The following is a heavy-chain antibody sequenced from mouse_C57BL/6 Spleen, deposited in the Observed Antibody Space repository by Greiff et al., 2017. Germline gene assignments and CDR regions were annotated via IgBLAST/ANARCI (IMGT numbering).Heavy chain of an antibody. D-gene: IGHD1-1*01. CDR2: IHPSDSDT. V-gene: IGHV1-74*01. J-gene: IGHJ3*01. CDR3: AIHYCGSSSFAY. CDR1: GYTFTSYW. Sequence: VQLQQPGAELVKPGASVKVSCKASGYTFTSYWMHWVKQRPGQGLEWIGRIHPSDSDTNYNQNFKGQATLTVDKSSSTAYMQLSSLTSEDSAVYYCAIHYCGSSSFAYWGQGTLVTVSA.